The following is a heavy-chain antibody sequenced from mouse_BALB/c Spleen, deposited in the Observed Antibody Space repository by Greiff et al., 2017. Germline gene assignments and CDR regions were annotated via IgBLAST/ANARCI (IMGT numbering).Heavy chain of an antibody. CDR2: IYPGDGDT. CDR1: GYTFTSYW. J-gene: IGHJ3*01. CDR3: ARSGREAY. V-gene: IGHV1-87*01. D-gene: IGHD4-1*01. Sequence: VQLQQSGAELARPGASVKLSCKASGYTFTSYWMQWVKQRPGQGLEWIGAIYPGDGDTRYTQKFKGKATLTADKSSSTAYMQLSSLASEDSAVYYCARSGREAYWGQGTLVTVSA.